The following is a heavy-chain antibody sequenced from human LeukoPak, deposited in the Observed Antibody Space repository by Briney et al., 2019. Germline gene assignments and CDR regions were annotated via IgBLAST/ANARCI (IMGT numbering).Heavy chain of an antibody. D-gene: IGHD6-13*01. Sequence: GGSLRLSCAASGFTFSTYTMTWVRQAPGKGLEWVSGIGNGGPNTYYADSVKGRFAISRDNSKNTLYLQMNSLRAEDTAVYYCAKDTSWAAAGDYFDYWGQGTLVTVSS. CDR3: AKDTSWAAAGDYFDY. CDR2: IGNGGPNT. CDR1: GFTFSTYT. V-gene: IGHV3-23*01. J-gene: IGHJ4*02.